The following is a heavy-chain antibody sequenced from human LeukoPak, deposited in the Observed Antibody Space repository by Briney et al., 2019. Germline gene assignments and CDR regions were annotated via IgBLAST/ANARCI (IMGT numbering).Heavy chain of an antibody. Sequence: ASVKVSCKASGYTFTSYYMHWVRQAPGQGLEWMGKINPSGGSTSYAQKFQGRVTMTRDTSTSTVYMELSSLRSEDTAVYYCARDSSHPRDSSGHTDRVYWGQGTLVTVSS. CDR3: ARDSSHPRDSSGHTDRVY. CDR1: GYTFTSYY. J-gene: IGHJ4*02. V-gene: IGHV1-46*01. CDR2: INPSGGST. D-gene: IGHD6-19*01.